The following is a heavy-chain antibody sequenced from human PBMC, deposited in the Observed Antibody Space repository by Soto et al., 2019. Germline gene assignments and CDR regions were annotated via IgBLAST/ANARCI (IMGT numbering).Heavy chain of an antibody. CDR3: ARDSLGTERTAWLDP. D-gene: IGHD1-1*01. V-gene: IGHV1-18*04. J-gene: IGHJ5*02. CDR1: GYTFTNYD. CDR2: ISAYNGDT. Sequence: QVQLVQSGAEVKKPGASVKVSCKASGYTFTNYDISWVRQAPGQGLEWMGWISAYNGDTNYAQRVQGRGTMTTDTSTTTAYMEVWTLTSDDTAMYYCARDSLGTERTAWLDPWGQGTLVTVSS.